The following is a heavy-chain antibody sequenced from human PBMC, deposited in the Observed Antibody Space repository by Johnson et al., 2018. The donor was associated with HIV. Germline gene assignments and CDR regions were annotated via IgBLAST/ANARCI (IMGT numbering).Heavy chain of an antibody. J-gene: IGHJ3*02. CDR1: GFTFSSYA. D-gene: IGHD3-9*01. CDR3: ARGGYDILTGYYTGPFDI. Sequence: QVLLVESGGGVVQPGRSLRLSCAASGFTFSSYAMHWVRQAPGKGLEWVAVISYDGSNKYYADSVKGRFTISSDNSKNTLFLQMNSLRAEDTAVYYCARGGYDILTGYYTGPFDIWGQGTMVTVSS. CDR2: ISYDGSNK. V-gene: IGHV3-30*04.